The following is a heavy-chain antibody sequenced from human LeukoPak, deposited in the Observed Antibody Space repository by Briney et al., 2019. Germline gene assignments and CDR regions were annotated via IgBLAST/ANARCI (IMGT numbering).Heavy chain of an antibody. CDR3: ASSPSLVVVTLAGLYY. CDR2: IYHSGVDSGDA. V-gene: IGHV4-59*01. D-gene: IGHD2-21*02. J-gene: IGHJ4*02. CDR1: GGSISSYY. Sequence: KPSETLSLTCTVSGGSISSYYWSWIRQPPGKGLEWIGYIYHSGVDSGDAKYTPSLESRVTMSVDTSKNQFSLKLSSVTAADTAVYFCASSPSLVVVTLAGLYYWGQGTPVTVSS.